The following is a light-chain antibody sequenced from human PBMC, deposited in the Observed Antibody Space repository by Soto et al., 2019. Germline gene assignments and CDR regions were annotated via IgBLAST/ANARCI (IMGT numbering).Light chain of an antibody. CDR2: DVT. J-gene: IGLJ1*01. CDR3: SSYTGSSTPYV. CDR1: SSDIGAYDY. Sequence: QSALTQPASVSGSPGQSITISCTGSSSDIGAYDYVSWYQQRPVKAPKLMIFDVTNRPSGVSDRFSGSKSGNTASLTISGLQTEDEADYYCSSYTGSSTPYVFGTGTKLTVL. V-gene: IGLV2-14*01.